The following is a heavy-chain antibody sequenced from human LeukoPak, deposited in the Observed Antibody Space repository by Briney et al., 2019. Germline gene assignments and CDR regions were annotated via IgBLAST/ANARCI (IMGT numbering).Heavy chain of an antibody. J-gene: IGHJ4*02. V-gene: IGHV3-30-3*01. CDR2: ISYDGSNK. CDR1: GFTFSSYA. D-gene: IGHD5-24*01. CDR3: ARQRWLQSSYFDY. Sequence: PGRSLRLSCAASGFTFSSYAMHWVRQTPGKGLEWVAVISYDGSNKYYADSVKGRFTISRDNSKNTLYLQMNSLRAEDTAVYYCARQRWLQSSYFDYWGQGTLVTVSS.